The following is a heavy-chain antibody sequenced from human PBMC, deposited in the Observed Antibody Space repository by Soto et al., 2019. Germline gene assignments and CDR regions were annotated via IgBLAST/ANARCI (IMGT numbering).Heavy chain of an antibody. D-gene: IGHD5-18*01. J-gene: IGHJ4*02. V-gene: IGHV4-34*01. CDR2: INHLTTT. CDR1: GGSFSSYH. CDR3: ARGYDTALAPIF. Sequence: SETLSLTCAVYGGSFSSYHWSWIRQTPGKGLEWIGEINHLTTTNYNPSLKSRVIISLDTPKDQFSLKLSSVTAADTAVYYCARGYDTALAPIFWGQGILVTVSS.